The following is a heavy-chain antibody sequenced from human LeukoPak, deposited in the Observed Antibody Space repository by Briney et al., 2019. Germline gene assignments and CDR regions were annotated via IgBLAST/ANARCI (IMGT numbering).Heavy chain of an antibody. Sequence: GGSLRLSCAASGFTFSSYGMSWVRQAPGKGLEWVSAISGSGGSTYYADSVKGRFTISRDNSKNTLYLQMNSLRAEDTAVYYCARPDTLHGDYGDSYFDYWGQGTLVTVSS. CDR1: GFTFSSYG. D-gene: IGHD4-17*01. J-gene: IGHJ4*02. V-gene: IGHV3-23*01. CDR3: ARPDTLHGDYGDSYFDY. CDR2: ISGSGGST.